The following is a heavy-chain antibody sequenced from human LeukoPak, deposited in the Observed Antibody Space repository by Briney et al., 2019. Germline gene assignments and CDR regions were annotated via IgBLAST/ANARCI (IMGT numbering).Heavy chain of an antibody. CDR3: VRGAGSMVV. J-gene: IGHJ6*02. V-gene: IGHV1-18*01. Sequence: ASVKVSCKASGYTFTSYGISWVRQAPGQGLEWMGWISAYNGNTNYSQKLQGRVTITTDTSTRHDYMELRSFRSDDPAVFYCVRGAGSMVVWGQGTTVTVCS. CDR1: GYTFTSYG. CDR2: ISAYNGNT. D-gene: IGHD3-10*01.